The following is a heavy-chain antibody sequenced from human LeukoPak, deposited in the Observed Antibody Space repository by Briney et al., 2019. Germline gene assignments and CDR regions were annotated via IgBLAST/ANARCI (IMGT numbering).Heavy chain of an antibody. CDR1: GFTLSSYA. CDR2: IYSGGST. V-gene: IGHV3-53*01. Sequence: GGSLRLSCAASGFTLSSYAMSWVRQAPGKGLESVSVIYSGGSTYYADSVRGRFTISRDNSKNTLYLQMNSLSVEDTAVYYCARVGGHWGQGTLVTVSS. CDR3: ARVGGH. D-gene: IGHD3-10*01. J-gene: IGHJ4*02.